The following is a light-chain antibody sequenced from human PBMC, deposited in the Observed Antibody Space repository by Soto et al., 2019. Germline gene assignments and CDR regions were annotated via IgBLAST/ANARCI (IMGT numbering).Light chain of an antibody. CDR1: SSDIGRYNY. CDR3: GSYTSSDTMI. Sequence: QSALTQPASVSGSPGQSITISCNGTSSDIGRYNYVSWYQHSPGKAPKLIIYDVSDRPSGVSNRFSGSKSGTTASLTISGLQAEDEADYYCGSYTSSDTMIFGGGTKLTVL. J-gene: IGLJ2*01. V-gene: IGLV2-14*03. CDR2: DVS.